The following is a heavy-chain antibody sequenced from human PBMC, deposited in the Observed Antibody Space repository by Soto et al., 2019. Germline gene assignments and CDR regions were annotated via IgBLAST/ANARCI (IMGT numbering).Heavy chain of an antibody. CDR3: ASRMGDHQAGAFDI. D-gene: IGHD1-26*01. J-gene: IGHJ3*02. Sequence: SETLSLTCAVYGGSFSGYYWSWIRQPPGKGLEWIGEINHSGSTNYNPSLKSRVTISVDTSKNQFSLKLSSVTAADTAVYYCASRMGDHQAGAFDIWGQGTMVTVSS. CDR2: INHSGST. V-gene: IGHV4-34*01. CDR1: GGSFSGYY.